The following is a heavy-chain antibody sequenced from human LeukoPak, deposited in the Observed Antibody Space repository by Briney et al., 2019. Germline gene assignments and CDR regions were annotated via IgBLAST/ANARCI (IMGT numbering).Heavy chain of an antibody. V-gene: IGHV5-51*01. J-gene: IGHJ4*02. CDR1: GYSFTNSW. CDR3: ARPHYDILTGYVYFDY. Sequence: GESLKISCKGSGYSFTNSWIGWVRQMPGKGLEWMGIIYPGDSDTRYSPSFQGQVTISADKSISTAYLQWSSLKASDTAMYYCARPHYDILTGYVYFDYWGQGTLVTVSS. CDR2: IYPGDSDT. D-gene: IGHD3-9*01.